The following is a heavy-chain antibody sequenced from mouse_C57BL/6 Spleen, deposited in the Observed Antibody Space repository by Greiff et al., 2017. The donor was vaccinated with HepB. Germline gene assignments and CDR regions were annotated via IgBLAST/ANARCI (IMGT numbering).Heavy chain of an antibody. Sequence: EVKLQESGPELVKPGASVKMSCKASGYTFTDYNMHWVKQSHGKSLEWIGYINPNNGGTSYNQKFKGKATLTVNKSSSTAYMELRSLTSEDSAVYYCARLDWDEGFAYWGQGTLVTVSA. J-gene: IGHJ3*01. CDR3: ARLDWDEGFAY. D-gene: IGHD4-1*01. CDR1: GYTFTDYN. V-gene: IGHV1-22*01. CDR2: INPNNGGT.